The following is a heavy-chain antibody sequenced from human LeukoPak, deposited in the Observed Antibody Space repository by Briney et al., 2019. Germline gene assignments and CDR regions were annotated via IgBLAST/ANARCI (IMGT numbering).Heavy chain of an antibody. CDR2: IKQDGSEK. CDR1: GFTFSSYW. Sequence: PGGSLRLSCAASGFTFSSYWMSWVRQAPGKGLEWVANIKQDGSEKYYVDSVKGRFTISRDNAKNSLYLQMNSLRAEDTAVYYCARDSDFWSGYEYYYYMDVWGKGTTVTVSS. V-gene: IGHV3-7*01. CDR3: ARDSDFWSGYEYYYYMDV. D-gene: IGHD3-3*01. J-gene: IGHJ6*03.